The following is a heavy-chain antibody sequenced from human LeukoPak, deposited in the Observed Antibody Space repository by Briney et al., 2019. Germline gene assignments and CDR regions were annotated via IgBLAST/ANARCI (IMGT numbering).Heavy chain of an antibody. CDR2: IWYDGSNK. J-gene: IGHJ4*02. Sequence: PGGSLRLSCAASGFTFSSYGMHWVRQAPGKGLEWVAVIWYDGSNKYYADSVKGRFTISRDNSKNTLYLQMNSLRAEDTAVYYCARVGGHGSSWYYFDYWGQGTLVTVSS. CDR1: GFTFSSYG. V-gene: IGHV3-30*19. CDR3: ARVGGHGSSWYYFDY. D-gene: IGHD6-13*01.